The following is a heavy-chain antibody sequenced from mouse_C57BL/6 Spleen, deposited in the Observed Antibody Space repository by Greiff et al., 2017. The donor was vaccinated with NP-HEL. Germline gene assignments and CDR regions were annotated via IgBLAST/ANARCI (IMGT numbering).Heavy chain of an antibody. J-gene: IGHJ3*01. D-gene: IGHD1-1*01. CDR1: GYSITSGYD. CDR2: ISYSGST. V-gene: IGHV3-1*01. CDR3: ARSTAYYYGSSGFAY. Sequence: EVHLVESGPGMVKPSQSLSLTCTVTGYSITSGYDWHWIRHFPGNKLEWMGYISYSGSTNYNPSLKSRISITHDTSKNHFFLKLNSVTTEDTATYYCARSTAYYYGSSGFAYWGQGTLVTVSA.